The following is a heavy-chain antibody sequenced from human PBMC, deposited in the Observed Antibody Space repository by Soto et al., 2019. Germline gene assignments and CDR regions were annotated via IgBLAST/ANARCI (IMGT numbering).Heavy chain of an antibody. CDR3: ARLGGSGFDY. D-gene: IGHD3-10*01. Sequence: QLQLQESGPGLVKPSETLSLTCTVSGGSISSSSFHWGWLRQPPGKGLEWIGSIFYSGSTHYTPSLKSRVTISVDTSKNQFSLKLSSVSAAGTAVYYCARLGGSGFDYWGQGTLVTVSS. CDR1: GGSISSSSFH. J-gene: IGHJ4*02. CDR2: IFYSGST. V-gene: IGHV4-39*01.